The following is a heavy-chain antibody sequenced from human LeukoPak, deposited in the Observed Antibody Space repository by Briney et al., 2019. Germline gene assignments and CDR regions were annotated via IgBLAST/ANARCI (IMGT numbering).Heavy chain of an antibody. CDR3: SRDLGTGRPHDV. V-gene: IGHV3-7*01. J-gene: IGHJ4*02. Sequence: GGSLRLSCVASGFTFNNYWMTWVRQAPGKGLEWVANLNQWGNDKYYADSVRGRFTISRDNARDALYLQMNSLRTEDTGLYYCSRDLGTGRPHDVWGLGTLVTVSS. CDR2: LNQWGNDK. D-gene: IGHD3/OR15-3a*01. CDR1: GFTFNNYW.